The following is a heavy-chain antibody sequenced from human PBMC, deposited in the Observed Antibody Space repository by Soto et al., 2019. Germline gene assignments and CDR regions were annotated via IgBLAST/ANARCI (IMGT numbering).Heavy chain of an antibody. V-gene: IGHV4-34*01. CDR2: INHSGST. Sequence: SETLSLTCAVYGGSFSGYYWSWIRQPPGKGLEWIGEINHSGSTNYNPSLKSRVTISVDTSKNQFSLKLSSVTAADTAVYYCAPGVGSGSYYNYGMDVWGQGTTVTVSS. CDR3: APGVGSGSYYNYGMDV. D-gene: IGHD3-10*01. CDR1: GGSFSGYY. J-gene: IGHJ6*02.